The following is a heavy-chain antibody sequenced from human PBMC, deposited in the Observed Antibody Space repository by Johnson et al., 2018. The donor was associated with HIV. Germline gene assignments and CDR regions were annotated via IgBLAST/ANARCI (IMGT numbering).Heavy chain of an antibody. CDR2: INSDGSST. Sequence: VQLVESGGGLVQPGGSLRLSCAASGFTFSSYWMHWVRQAPGKGLVWVSRINSDGSSTRYADSVKGRFTVSRDNAKNKLYLQMNSLRAEDTAVYYCAKANVSGSYWAFDIWGQGTMVTVSS. D-gene: IGHD3-10*01. CDR3: AKANVSGSYWAFDI. V-gene: IGHV3-74*02. CDR1: GFTFSSYW. J-gene: IGHJ3*02.